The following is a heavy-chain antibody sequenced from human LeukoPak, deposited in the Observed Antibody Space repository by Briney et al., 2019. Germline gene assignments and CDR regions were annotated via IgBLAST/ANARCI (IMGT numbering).Heavy chain of an antibody. Sequence: GGSLRLSCAASGFTFSTYSMNWVRQAPGKGLEWVSYISSSSSTIHYADSMKGRFTISRDNSKSTLYLQMNSLRAEDTAVYYCAKEGAPFYDILTGHNYLDYWGQGTLVTVSS. V-gene: IGHV3-48*01. CDR1: GFTFSTYS. D-gene: IGHD3-9*01. CDR3: AKEGAPFYDILTGHNYLDY. J-gene: IGHJ4*02. CDR2: ISSSSSTI.